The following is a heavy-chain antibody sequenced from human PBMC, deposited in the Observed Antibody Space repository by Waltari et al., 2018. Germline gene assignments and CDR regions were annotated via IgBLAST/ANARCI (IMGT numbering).Heavy chain of an antibody. V-gene: IGHV4-4*07. CDR2: FYSSGST. Sequence: QVQLQESGPGLVKPSETLSLTCTVSGGSISGYSWRWIRQPAGKGLEWIGRFYSSGSTNYNPSLKSRVTMSVDTSKNQFSLKLSSVTAADTAVYYCARESVNWFDPWGQGTLVTVSS. CDR1: GGSISGYS. CDR3: ARESVNWFDP. J-gene: IGHJ5*02.